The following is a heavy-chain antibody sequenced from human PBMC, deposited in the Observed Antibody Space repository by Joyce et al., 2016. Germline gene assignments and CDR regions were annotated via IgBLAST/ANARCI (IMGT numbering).Heavy chain of an antibody. CDR1: GITFRNYG. D-gene: IGHD5-12*01. V-gene: IGHV3-30*18. CDR2: ITYDGSNK. J-gene: IGHJ6*02. CDR3: AKDSRLRFNPYYFAMDV. Sequence: QVQLVESGGGVVQPGRSLRLSCAASGITFRNYGVHWVRQAPGKGLEWVAVITYDGSNKNYAGAVKARLTLSRENSQSTLNLQMNKLTAEDTAVYYCAKDSRLRFNPYYFAMDVWGQGATVIVSS.